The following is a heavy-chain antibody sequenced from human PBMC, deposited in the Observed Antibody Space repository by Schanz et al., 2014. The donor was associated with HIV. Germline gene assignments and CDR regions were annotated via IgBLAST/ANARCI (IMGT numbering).Heavy chain of an antibody. Sequence: EVQLVESGGGLVKPGGSLRLSCAASGFTFSSYNMNWVRQAPGKGLEWVSSISSSSNFIYYADSVKGRFIISRDNAKNSLYLQMNSLRAEDTAVYYCARDLGIVVVPATGAGMDVWGQGTTVTVSS. V-gene: IGHV3-21*01. CDR3: ARDLGIVVVPATGAGMDV. D-gene: IGHD2-2*01. J-gene: IGHJ6*02. CDR2: ISSSSNFI. CDR1: GFTFSSYN.